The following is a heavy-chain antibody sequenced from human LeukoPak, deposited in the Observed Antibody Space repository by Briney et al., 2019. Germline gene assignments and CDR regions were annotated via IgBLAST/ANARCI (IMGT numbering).Heavy chain of an antibody. J-gene: IGHJ4*02. CDR3: ARANYYGSGKKDLDY. CDR2: MNPNSGNT. V-gene: IGHV1-8*01. D-gene: IGHD3-10*01. CDR1: GYTFTTYD. Sequence: PGASVKVSCKASGYTFTTYDINWVRQATGQGLEWMEWMNPNSGNTGYAQKFQGRVTMTRNTSMSTAYMELSSLRSEDTAVYYCARANYYGSGKKDLDYWGQGTLVTVSS.